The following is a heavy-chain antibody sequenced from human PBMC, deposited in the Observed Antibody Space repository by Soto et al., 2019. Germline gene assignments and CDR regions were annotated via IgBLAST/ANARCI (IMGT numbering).Heavy chain of an antibody. J-gene: IGHJ5*02. CDR3: ARGVNFYGSGSYGSEYWFDP. CDR2: SFHNGNT. V-gene: IGHV4-30-2*01. D-gene: IGHD3-10*01. CDR1: GVSITSGGHP. Sequence: QLQLQESGSGLVKPSQTLSLTCTVSGVSITSGGHPWNWIRQPPGKGLEWIGYSFHNGNTFYNPSCACRATISVDRSKNQFPLRLTSVTAADTAMYFCARGVNFYGSGSYGSEYWFDPWGQGTLVTVSS.